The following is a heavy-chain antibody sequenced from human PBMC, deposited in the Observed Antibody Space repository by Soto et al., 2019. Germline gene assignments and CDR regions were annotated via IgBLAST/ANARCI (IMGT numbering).Heavy chain of an antibody. V-gene: IGHV5-51*01. CDR1: GYSFTSYG. D-gene: IGHD1-26*01. Sequence: PGESLKISCQGSGYSFTSYGIGWVRQMPGKGLEWMGLIYPSDSDTRYSPSFQGQVTFSADRSINTGYLQWPTLKASDTAIYYCAIGTGLRYYPEYWGQGTLVTVSS. J-gene: IGHJ4*02. CDR2: IYPSDSDT. CDR3: AIGTGLRYYPEY.